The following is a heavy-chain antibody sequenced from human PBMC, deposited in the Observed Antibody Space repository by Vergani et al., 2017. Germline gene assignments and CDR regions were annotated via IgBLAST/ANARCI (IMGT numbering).Heavy chain of an antibody. J-gene: IGHJ4*02. CDR1: GASIKDYY. Sequence: QVHLQESGPGLVKPSETLSLSCSVSGASIKDYYWSWIRQPPGKTPEWIGYIYHSGGSNLNPSLKSRILLSVDTSKSRFALRLKYVSAAYTDIYDCAGGKLPPFTLHWGQGTLVSVSS. CDR3: AGGKLPPFTLH. V-gene: IGHV4-59*01. D-gene: IGHD3-10*01. CDR2: IYHSGGS.